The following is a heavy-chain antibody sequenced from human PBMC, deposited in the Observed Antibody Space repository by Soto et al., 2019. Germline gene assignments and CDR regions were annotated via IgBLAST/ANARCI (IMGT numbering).Heavy chain of an antibody. CDR2: INAGNGNT. CDR1: GYTFTSYA. CDR3: ARGLAPYYFDY. J-gene: IGHJ4*02. Sequence: GASVKVSCKASGYTFTSYAMHWVRQAPGQRLEWMGWINAGNGNTKYSQKFQGRVTITRDTSASTAYMELSSLRSEDTTVYYCARGLAPYYFDYWGQGTLVTVSS. D-gene: IGHD6-19*01. V-gene: IGHV1-3*01.